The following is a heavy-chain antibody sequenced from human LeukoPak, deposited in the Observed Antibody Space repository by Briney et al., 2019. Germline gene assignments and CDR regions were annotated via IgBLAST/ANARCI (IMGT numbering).Heavy chain of an antibody. CDR1: GFTFSSYW. V-gene: IGHV3-30*09. CDR3: ATLVTAVTTTQFDY. D-gene: IGHD4-11*01. Sequence: GGSLRLSCAASGFTFSSYWMSWVRQAPGRGLEWLAVISFDGSTKYYADSVRGRFAISRDNSKNTLFLQMNNLRAEDTALYYCATLVTAVTTTQFDYWGQGALVTVSS. J-gene: IGHJ4*02. CDR2: ISFDGSTK.